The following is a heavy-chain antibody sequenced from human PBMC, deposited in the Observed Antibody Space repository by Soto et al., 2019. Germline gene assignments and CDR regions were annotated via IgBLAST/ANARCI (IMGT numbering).Heavy chain of an antibody. Sequence: EVQLVESGGGLVQPGGSLRLSCAASGLTFSRYAMHWVRQAPGTGLEYVSAISSNGGSTYYANSVKGRFTISRDNSKNTLYLQMGSLRAEDMAVYYCARSGDSYYFDYWGQGPLVTVSS. V-gene: IGHV3-64*01. J-gene: IGHJ4*02. CDR3: ARSGDSYYFDY. CDR1: GLTFSRYA. D-gene: IGHD3-10*01. CDR2: ISSNGGST.